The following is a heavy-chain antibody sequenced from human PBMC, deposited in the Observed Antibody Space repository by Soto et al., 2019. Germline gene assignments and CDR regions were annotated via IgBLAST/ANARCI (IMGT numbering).Heavy chain of an antibody. CDR1: GGSISSYY. J-gene: IGHJ6*03. CDR2: IYYSGST. CDR3: ARANAIFGATGYYYMDV. Sequence: PSETLSLTCTVSGGSISSYYWSWIRQPPGKGREWIGYIYYSGSTNYNPSLKSRVTISVDKSKNQFSLKLSSVTAADTAVYYCARANAIFGATGYYYMDVWGKGTTVTVSS. V-gene: IGHV4-59*08. D-gene: IGHD3-3*01.